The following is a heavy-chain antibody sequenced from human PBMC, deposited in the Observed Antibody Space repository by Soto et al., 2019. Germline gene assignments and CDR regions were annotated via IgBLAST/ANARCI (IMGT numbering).Heavy chain of an antibody. CDR2: INPGDSDT. Sequence: HGESLKISCKASGYSFTTYWIGWVRQMPGKGLEWMGIINPGDSDTRYSPSFQGQVTISAGNSISTAYLQWSSLKASDTATYYCARHEQYYYYYYGMDVWGQGTTVTVSS. CDR1: GYSFTTYW. J-gene: IGHJ6*02. CDR3: ARHEQYYYYYYGMDV. V-gene: IGHV5-51*01.